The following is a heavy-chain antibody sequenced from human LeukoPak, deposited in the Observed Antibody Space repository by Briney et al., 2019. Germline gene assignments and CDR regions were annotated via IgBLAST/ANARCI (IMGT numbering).Heavy chain of an antibody. CDR3: ARVTGYMIGDYFDY. D-gene: IGHD3-22*01. CDR1: GVSISSSNW. V-gene: IGHV4-4*02. J-gene: IGHJ4*02. Sequence: PSETLSLTCAVSGVSISSSNWWSWVRQPPGKGLEWIGEIYHSGSTNYNPSLKSRVTISVDKSKNQISLKLSSVTAADTAVYYCARVTGYMIGDYFDYWGQGTLVTVSS. CDR2: IYHSGST.